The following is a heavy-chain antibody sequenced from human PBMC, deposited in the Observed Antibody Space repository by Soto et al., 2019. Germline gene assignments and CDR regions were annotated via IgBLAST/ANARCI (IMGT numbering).Heavy chain of an antibody. CDR3: ARMAGPWYFDL. CDR1: GGSFSGFY. CDR2: INHSGSS. V-gene: IGHV4-34*01. Sequence: PSETLSLTCAVHGGSFSGFYWTWIRQPPGKGLEWIGEINHSGSSNYNPPLKSRVTMSLDTSRNQFSLSLNSVTDADTAVYYCARMAGPWYFDLWGRGTLVTVSS. J-gene: IGHJ2*01.